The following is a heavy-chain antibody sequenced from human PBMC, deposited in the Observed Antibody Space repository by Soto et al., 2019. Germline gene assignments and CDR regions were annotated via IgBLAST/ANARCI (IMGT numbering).Heavy chain of an antibody. D-gene: IGHD4-17*01. V-gene: IGHV1-24*01. CDR3: ASRLGGDYGDHDY. Sequence: QVQLVQSGAEVKKPGASVKVSCKVSGYTLTELSMHWVRQAPGKGLEWMGGFDPEDGETIYAQKFQGRVTMNEDTSTDTAYMELSSLRPEDTAVYYCASRLGGDYGDHDYWGQGTLVTVSS. J-gene: IGHJ4*02. CDR1: GYTLTELS. CDR2: FDPEDGET.